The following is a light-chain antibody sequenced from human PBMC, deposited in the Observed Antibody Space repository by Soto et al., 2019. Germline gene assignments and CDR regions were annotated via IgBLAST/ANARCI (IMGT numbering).Light chain of an antibody. CDR2: DVK. Sequence: QSALTQPASVSASPGQSIAISCTGTSSDVGAYDYVSWYQQHPGKAPKLMIYDVKYRPSGVSNRFSGSKSGNTASLTISGLQAEDEADYYCSSYTSSSSVIFGGGTKLTVL. J-gene: IGLJ2*01. V-gene: IGLV2-14*01. CDR1: SSDVGAYDY. CDR3: SSYTSSSSVI.